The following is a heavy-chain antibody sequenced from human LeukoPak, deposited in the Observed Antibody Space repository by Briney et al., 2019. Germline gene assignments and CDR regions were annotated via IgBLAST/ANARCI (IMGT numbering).Heavy chain of an antibody. CDR3: ARGSPYYYDSSGYAPDAFDI. Sequence: ASVKVSCKASGGTFSSYAISWVRQAPGQGLEWMGWMNPNSGNTGYAQKFQGRVTMTRNTSISTAYMELSSLRSEDTAVYYCARGSPYYYDSSGYAPDAFDIWGQGKMVTVSS. CDR1: GGTFSSYA. J-gene: IGHJ3*02. D-gene: IGHD3-22*01. V-gene: IGHV1-8*02. CDR2: MNPNSGNT.